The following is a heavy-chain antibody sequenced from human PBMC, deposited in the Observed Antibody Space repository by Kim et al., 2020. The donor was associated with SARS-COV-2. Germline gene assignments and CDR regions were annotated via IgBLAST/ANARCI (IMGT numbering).Heavy chain of an antibody. CDR3: PKGGDGFEF. CDR2: GGET. J-gene: IGHJ4*02. Sequence: GGETFYADSVKGRFTISRDSSKNSLYLQMNSLRAEDAALYYRPKGGDGFEFWGQGTPVTVSS. V-gene: IGHV3-23*01.